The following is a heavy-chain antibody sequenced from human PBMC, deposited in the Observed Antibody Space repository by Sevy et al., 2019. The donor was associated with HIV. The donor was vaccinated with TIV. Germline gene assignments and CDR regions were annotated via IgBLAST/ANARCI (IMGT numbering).Heavy chain of an antibody. J-gene: IGHJ6*02. CDR3: ARDGSSGGLFLKDYYYFGMDV. D-gene: IGHD3-16*01. CDR2: ISYDGNNK. Sequence: GGSLRLSCAASGFTFSSYAMHWVRQAPGKGLEWVAVISYDGNNKYEDSVKGRLTSSRDNSKNTLYLQMNSLRAEDTAVYYCARDGSSGGLFLKDYYYFGMDVWGQGTTVTVSS. V-gene: IGHV3-30*03. CDR1: GFTFSSYA.